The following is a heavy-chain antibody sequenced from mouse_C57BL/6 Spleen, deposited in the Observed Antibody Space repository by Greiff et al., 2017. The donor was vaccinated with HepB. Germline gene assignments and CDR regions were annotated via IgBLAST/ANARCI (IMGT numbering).Heavy chain of an antibody. J-gene: IGHJ2*01. CDR2: ISDGGSYT. V-gene: IGHV5-4*01. Sequence: EVQLVESGGGLVKPGGSLKLSCAASGFTFSSYAMSWVRQTPEKRLEWVATISDGGSYTYYPDNVKGRFTISRDNAKNNLYLQMSHLKSEDTAMYYCANTDYWGQGTTLTVSS. CDR1: GFTFSSYA. CDR3: ANTDY.